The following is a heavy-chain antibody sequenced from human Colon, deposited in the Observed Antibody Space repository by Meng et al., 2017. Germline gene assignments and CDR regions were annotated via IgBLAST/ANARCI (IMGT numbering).Heavy chain of an antibody. V-gene: IGHV1-69*10. J-gene: IGHJ4*02. CDR1: GGTFSSYA. Sequence: QVQLVQSGAEGKKPGSAVKVACKASGGTFSSYAISGGRQAPGQGREWRGGIIPILGIANYAQKFQGRVTITAEKSTSTAYMELSSLRSEDTAVYYCARPASVVYSYGSFDYWGQGTLVTVSS. D-gene: IGHD5-18*01. CDR2: IIPILGIA. CDR3: ARPASVVYSYGSFDY.